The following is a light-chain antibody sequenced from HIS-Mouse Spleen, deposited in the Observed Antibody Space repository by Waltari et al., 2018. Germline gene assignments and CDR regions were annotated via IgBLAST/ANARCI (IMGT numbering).Light chain of an antibody. CDR1: ALPKKY. V-gene: IGLV3-10*01. Sequence: SYELTQPPSVSVSPGQTARITCSGDALPKKYAYWYQQKSGQAPVLVIYEDSKRPSGIPKRFSGSSSGTMATLTISGAQVEEEADYYCYSTDSSGNHRVFGGGTKLTVL. CDR2: EDS. J-gene: IGLJ2*01. CDR3: YSTDSSGNHRV.